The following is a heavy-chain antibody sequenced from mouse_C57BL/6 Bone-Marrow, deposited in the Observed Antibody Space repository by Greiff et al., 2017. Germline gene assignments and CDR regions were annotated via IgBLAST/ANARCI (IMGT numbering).Heavy chain of an antibody. J-gene: IGHJ1*03. CDR2: INPSSGYT. Sequence: QVQLQQSGAELAKPGASVKLSCKASGYTFTSYWMHWVKQRPGQGLEWIGYINPSSGYTKYNQKFKDKATLTADKSSRTAYMQLSSLTYEDSAVYYCARWWDWYFDVWGTGTTVTVSS. CDR1: GYTFTSYW. CDR3: ARWWDWYFDV. V-gene: IGHV1-7*01. D-gene: IGHD1-1*02.